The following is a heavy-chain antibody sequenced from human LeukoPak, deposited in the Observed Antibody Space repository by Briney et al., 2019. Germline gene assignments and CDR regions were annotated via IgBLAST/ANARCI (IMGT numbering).Heavy chain of an antibody. V-gene: IGHV4-34*01. CDR2: INHSGST. D-gene: IGHD3-3*01. CDR3: AREVKKLEWGNWFDP. J-gene: IGHJ5*02. CDR1: GGSFSGYY. Sequence: SETLSLTCAVYGGSFSGYYWSWIRQPPGKGLEWIGEINHSGSTNYNPSLKSRVTISVDTSKNQFSLKLSSVTAADTAVYYCAREVKKLEWGNWFDPWGQGTLVTVSS.